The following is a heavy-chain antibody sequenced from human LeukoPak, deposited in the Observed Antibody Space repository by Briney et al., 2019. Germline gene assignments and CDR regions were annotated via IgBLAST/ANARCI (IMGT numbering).Heavy chain of an antibody. V-gene: IGHV3-7*03. D-gene: IGHD3-16*01. Sequence: SGGSLRLSCAASGLTFSNYWMDWVRQAPGKGLEWVANIKQDGSEKNYVDSVKGRFIISRDNAKNSLYLQMNTLRADDTAVHYCARDGFGTGSNWGQGTLVTVSS. CDR3: ARDGFGTGSN. J-gene: IGHJ4*02. CDR2: IKQDGSEK. CDR1: GLTFSNYW.